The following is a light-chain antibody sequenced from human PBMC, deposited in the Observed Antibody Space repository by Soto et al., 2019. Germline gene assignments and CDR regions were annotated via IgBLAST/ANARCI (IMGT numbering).Light chain of an antibody. CDR1: NSDVGLYDF. J-gene: IGLJ1*01. CDR2: EVS. Sequence: QSVLTQPASVSGTPGQSITISCTGSNSDVGLYDFVSWYQHHPGRAPKLIVSEVSHRPSGISNRFSGSKSGNTASLTISGIQSEEEADYYCISYTSDDVRYVFGTGTKVTV. CDR3: ISYTSDDVRYV. V-gene: IGLV2-14*01.